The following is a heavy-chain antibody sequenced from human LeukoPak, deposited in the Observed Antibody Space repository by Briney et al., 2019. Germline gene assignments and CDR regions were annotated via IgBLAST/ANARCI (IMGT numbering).Heavy chain of an antibody. CDR3: ARDRYDSSGFGYYYYMDV. CDR2: IYYSGST. J-gene: IGHJ6*03. D-gene: IGHD3-22*01. V-gene: IGHV4-59*01. CDR1: GGSISSYY. Sequence: PSETLSLTCTVSGGSISSYYWSWIRQPPGKGLEWIGYIYYSGSTNYNPSLKSRVTISVDTSKNQFSLKLSSVTAADTAVYYCARDRYDSSGFGYYYYMDVWGKGTTVTVSS.